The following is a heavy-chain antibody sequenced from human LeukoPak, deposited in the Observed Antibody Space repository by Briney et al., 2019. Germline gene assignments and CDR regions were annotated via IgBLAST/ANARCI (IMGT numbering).Heavy chain of an antibody. CDR3: ARGGSFFVY. D-gene: IGHD1-26*01. CDR1: GFTFSGYD. Sequence: GGSLRLSCAASGFTFSGYDMNWVRQAPGKGLEWVSYISSSGTTIYYADSVRGRFTISRDNAKSSLYLQMNSLRAEDTAVYYCARGGSFFVYWGQGTLVTVSS. V-gene: IGHV3-48*03. J-gene: IGHJ4*02. CDR2: ISSSGTTI.